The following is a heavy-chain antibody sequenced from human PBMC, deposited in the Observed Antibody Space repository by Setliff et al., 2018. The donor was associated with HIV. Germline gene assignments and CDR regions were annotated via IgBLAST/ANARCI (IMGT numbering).Heavy chain of an antibody. D-gene: IGHD3-10*01. CDR1: GPDVSKYA. CDR3: ARDDHYYDSGSLYSDWYFDL. Sequence: SVKVSCKASGPDVSKYAISWIRQVHGQGPEWMGGFAPLLGLVHYAPKFQDRVTITADESTYTADMELSSLRSEDTAVYYCARDDHYYDSGSLYSDWYFDLWGRGTLVTVS. J-gene: IGHJ2*01. CDR2: FAPLLGLV. V-gene: IGHV1-69*13.